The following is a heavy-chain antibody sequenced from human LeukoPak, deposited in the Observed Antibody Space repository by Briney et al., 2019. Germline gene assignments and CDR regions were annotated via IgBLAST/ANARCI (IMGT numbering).Heavy chain of an antibody. CDR1: GFTFSSYW. V-gene: IGHV3-7*03. D-gene: IGHD3-10*01. CDR3: ARAESSLLLWFGEQYFDY. CDR2: IKQDGSEK. Sequence: GGSLRLSCAASGFTFSSYWMSWVRQAPGKGLEWVANIKQDGSEKYYVDSVKGRFTISRDNAKNSLYLQMNSLRAEDTAVYYCARAESSLLLWFGEQYFDYWGQGTLVTVSS. J-gene: IGHJ4*02.